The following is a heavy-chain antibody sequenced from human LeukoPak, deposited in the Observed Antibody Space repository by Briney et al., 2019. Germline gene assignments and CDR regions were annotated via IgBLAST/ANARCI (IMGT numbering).Heavy chain of an antibody. CDR2: ISGRGDNT. Sequence: GGSLRLSCAASGFTFSTYAMSWVRQAPGKGLEWVSGISGRGDNTSYADSVKGRFTISRDNSKNTLYLQMNSLRAEDTAVYYCAKRPRWLQFHYWGQGTLVTVSS. CDR1: GFTFSTYA. V-gene: IGHV3-23*01. J-gene: IGHJ4*02. CDR3: AKRPRWLQFHY. D-gene: IGHD5-24*01.